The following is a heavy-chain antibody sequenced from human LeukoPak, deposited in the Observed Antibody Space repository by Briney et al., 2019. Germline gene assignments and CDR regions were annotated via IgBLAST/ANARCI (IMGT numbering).Heavy chain of an antibody. V-gene: IGHV3-23*01. J-gene: IGHJ3*02. Sequence: GGSLRLSCTASGYTFSSYSMTWVRQAPGKGLEWVSAISGSGVNTYYADSVKGRFAASRGNSKNTLYLQMNSLRAEDTAVYHCARGRSGYGPFDAFDIWGQGTWVTVSS. CDR1: GYTFSSYS. CDR3: ARGRSGYGPFDAFDI. CDR2: ISGSGVNT. D-gene: IGHD3-22*01.